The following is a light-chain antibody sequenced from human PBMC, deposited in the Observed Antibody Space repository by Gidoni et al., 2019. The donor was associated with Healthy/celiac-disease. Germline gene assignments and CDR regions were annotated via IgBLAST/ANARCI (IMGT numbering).Light chain of an antibody. J-gene: IGLJ2*01. V-gene: IGLV3-1*01. CDR1: KLGDKY. CDR3: QAWDSSTLEV. Sequence: SYELTQPPSVSVSPGQTASITCSGDKLGDKYACWYQQKPGQSPVLVIYQDSKRPSGIPERLSGSNSGNTATLTISGTQAMDEADYYCQAWDSSTLEVFGGGTKLTVL. CDR2: QDS.